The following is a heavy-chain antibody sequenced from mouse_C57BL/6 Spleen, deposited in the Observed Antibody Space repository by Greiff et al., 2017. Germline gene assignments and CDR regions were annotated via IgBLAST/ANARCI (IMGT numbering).Heavy chain of an antibody. Sequence: EVQRVQSGGDLVKPGGSLKLSCEASGFTFSSYGMSWVRQTPDHRLEWVATISRCDSYTYYPESVKGRFTISIDNAKNTLYLQMSSLTSEDTAMYDCARDDYGSTGEAMDYWGQGTSVTVSS. CDR1: GFTFSSYG. CDR3: ARDDYGSTGEAMDY. V-gene: IGHV5-6*01. CDR2: ISRCDSYT. J-gene: IGHJ4*01. D-gene: IGHD1-1*01.